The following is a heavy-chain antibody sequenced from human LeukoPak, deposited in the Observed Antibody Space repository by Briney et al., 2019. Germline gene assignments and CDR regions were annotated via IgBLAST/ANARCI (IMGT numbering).Heavy chain of an antibody. CDR1: GFTFSDYY. D-gene: IGHD4-23*01. Sequence: GGSLRLSCAASGFTFSDYYMSWIRQAPGKGLEWVSYISSSGSTIYYADSVKGRFTISRDNAKKSLYLQLNSLRAEDTAGYYCARDNYGGKGDYWGQGTLVTVST. CDR2: ISSSGSTI. V-gene: IGHV3-11*01. J-gene: IGHJ4*02. CDR3: ARDNYGGKGDY.